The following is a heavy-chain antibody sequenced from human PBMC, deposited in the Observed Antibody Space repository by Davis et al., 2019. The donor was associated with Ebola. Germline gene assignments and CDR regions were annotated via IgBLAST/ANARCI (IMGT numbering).Heavy chain of an antibody. Sequence: GESLKISCKASGYSFTSFWIGWVRQPPGQGLEWMGAILPGDSDTRYSPSFQGQVTISADKSISTAYLQWSSLKASDTAMYYCARHGLVPAATYWFDPWGQGTLVTVSS. CDR3: ARHGLVPAATYWFDP. CDR1: GYSFTSFW. CDR2: ILPGDSDT. D-gene: IGHD2-2*01. J-gene: IGHJ5*02. V-gene: IGHV5-51*01.